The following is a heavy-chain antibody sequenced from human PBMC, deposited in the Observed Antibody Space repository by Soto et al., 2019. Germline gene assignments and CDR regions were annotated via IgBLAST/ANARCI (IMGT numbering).Heavy chain of an antibody. CDR1: GFTFSTYG. CDR3: AKDNGEVDYYYYYGMDV. CDR2: ISYDGNNK. Sequence: SGFTFSTYGMHWVRQAPGKGLEWVAVISYDGNNKYYADSVKGRFTISRDNSKNTLYLQMNSLRAEDTAVYYCAKDNGEVDYYYYYGMDVWGQGTTVTVSS. J-gene: IGHJ6*02. V-gene: IGHV3-30*18. D-gene: IGHD4-17*01.